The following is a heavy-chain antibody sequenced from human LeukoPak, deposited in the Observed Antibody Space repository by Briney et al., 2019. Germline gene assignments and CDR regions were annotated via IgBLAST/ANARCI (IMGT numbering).Heavy chain of an antibody. CDR3: AKDGYSGSFPGSFDY. Sequence: GGSLRLSCAASGFTFSNYAMSWVRQAPGKGLEWVSGISGRGGSTYYADSEKGRFTISRDNSKNTLYLQMNSLRAEDTAVYYCAKDGYSGSFPGSFDYWGQGTLVTVSS. CDR2: ISGRGGST. V-gene: IGHV3-23*01. J-gene: IGHJ4*02. D-gene: IGHD1-26*01. CDR1: GFTFSNYA.